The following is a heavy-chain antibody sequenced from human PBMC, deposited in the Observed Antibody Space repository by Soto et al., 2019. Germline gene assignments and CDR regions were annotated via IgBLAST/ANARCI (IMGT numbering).Heavy chain of an antibody. J-gene: IGHJ4*01. Sequence: ASVKVSCKPSGYTFLDYYIHWVRQAPGQGLEWMGIIRPRSGNTIYAENFQGRVRITMTRDASTTTVYMELSSLRSDDTAVYYCTREPPEGYNFDYWGQ. CDR1: GYTFLDYY. D-gene: IGHD5-12*01. V-gene: IGHV1-46*03. CDR2: IRPRSGNT. CDR3: TREPPEGYNFDY.